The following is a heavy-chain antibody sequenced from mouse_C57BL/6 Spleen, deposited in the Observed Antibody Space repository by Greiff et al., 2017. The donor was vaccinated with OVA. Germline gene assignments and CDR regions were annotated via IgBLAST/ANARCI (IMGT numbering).Heavy chain of an antibody. D-gene: IGHD2-5*01. J-gene: IGHJ4*01. Sequence: VQLQQSGPELVKPGASVKISCKASGYAFSSSWMNWVKQRPGKGLEWIGRIYPGDGDTNYNGKFKGKATLTADKSSSTAYMQLSSLTSEDSAVYFCARGGYSNYLYAMDYWGQGTSVTVSS. CDR2: IYPGDGDT. CDR3: ARGGYSNYLYAMDY. V-gene: IGHV1-82*01. CDR1: GYAFSSSW.